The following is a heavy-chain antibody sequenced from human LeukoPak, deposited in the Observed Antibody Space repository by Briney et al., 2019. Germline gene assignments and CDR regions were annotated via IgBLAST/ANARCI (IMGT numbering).Heavy chain of an antibody. J-gene: IGHJ3*02. D-gene: IGHD3-3*01. CDR3: AKTLGEFTGAFDI. Sequence: PGGSLRLSCAASGFIFSSYAMSWVRQAPGKGLEWVSAISVSGGSTYYADSVKGRFTVSRDNSKNTLYLQMNSLRAEDTAVYYCAKTLGEFTGAFDIWGQGTMVTVSS. CDR1: GFIFSSYA. V-gene: IGHV3-23*01. CDR2: ISVSGGST.